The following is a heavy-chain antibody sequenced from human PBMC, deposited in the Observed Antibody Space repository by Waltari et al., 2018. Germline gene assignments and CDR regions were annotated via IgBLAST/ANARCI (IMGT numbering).Heavy chain of an antibody. J-gene: IGHJ6*02. V-gene: IGHV5-51*01. CDR3: ARHLGLTTSYYYYGMDV. CDR2: IYPGDSDT. CDR1: GDSCTSYW. Sequence: EVQLVQSGAEVKKPGESLKISCKGSGDSCTSYWIGLVRQMAGEGLEWMGIIYPGDSDTRYSPSFQGQVTISADKSISTAYLQWSSLKASDTAMYYCARHLGLTTSYYYYGMDVWGQGTKVTVSS. D-gene: IGHD3-16*01.